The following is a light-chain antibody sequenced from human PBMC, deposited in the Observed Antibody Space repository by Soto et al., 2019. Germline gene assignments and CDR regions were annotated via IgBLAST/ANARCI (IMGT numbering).Light chain of an antibody. CDR3: QQYGRSPIT. CDR2: GAS. CDR1: QSVNSR. V-gene: IGKV3-20*01. Sequence: EIVWTQSPGTLSLSPGERATLSCRASQSVNSRLAWYQHKPGQAPRLLISGASSRATGIPDRFSGSGSATDFTLTISRLEPEEFALYYCQQYGRSPITFGQGTRLDI. J-gene: IGKJ5*01.